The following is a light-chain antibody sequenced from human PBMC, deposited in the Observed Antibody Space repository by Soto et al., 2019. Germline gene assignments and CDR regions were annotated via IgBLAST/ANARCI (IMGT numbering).Light chain of an antibody. CDR1: QSIGSW. J-gene: IGKJ4*01. CDR3: QQYNSYSLT. V-gene: IGKV1-5*03. Sequence: DTQMTQSPSTLSASVGDRVTITCRASQSIGSWLAWYQQKPGKAPKLLTYKASSLESGVPSRFSGSGSGTEFTLTISSLQPDDFATYYCQQYNSYSLTFGGGTKVDIK. CDR2: KAS.